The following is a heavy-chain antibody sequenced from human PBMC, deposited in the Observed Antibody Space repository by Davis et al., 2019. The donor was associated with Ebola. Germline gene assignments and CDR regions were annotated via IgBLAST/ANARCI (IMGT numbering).Heavy chain of an antibody. CDR1: GFTFSAYS. V-gene: IGHV3-33*08. CDR3: ARGGGYSSGWIDY. CDR2: IWYDGSNK. J-gene: IGHJ4*02. D-gene: IGHD6-19*01. Sequence: GESLKISCAASGFTFSAYSMNWVRQAPGKGLEWVAVIWYDGSNKYYADSVKGRFTISRDNSKNTLYLQMNSLRAEDTAVYYCARGGGYSSGWIDYWGQGTLVTVSS.